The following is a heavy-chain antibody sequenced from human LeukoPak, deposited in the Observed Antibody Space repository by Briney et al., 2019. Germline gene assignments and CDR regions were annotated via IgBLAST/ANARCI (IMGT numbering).Heavy chain of an antibody. V-gene: IGHV4-39*01. CDR1: GGYISSSSYY. CDR3: ARHGLGVPAAGFDY. Sequence: SETLSLTCTVSGGYISSSSYYWGWSRQPPGNGLEWIGSIYYSGSTYYNPSLKSRVTISVDTSKNQFSLKLSSVTAADTAVYYCARHGLGVPAAGFDYWGQGTLVTVSS. J-gene: IGHJ4*02. D-gene: IGHD2-2*01. CDR2: IYYSGST.